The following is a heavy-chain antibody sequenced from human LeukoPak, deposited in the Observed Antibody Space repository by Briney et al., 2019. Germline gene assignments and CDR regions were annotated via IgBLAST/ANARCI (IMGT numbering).Heavy chain of an antibody. D-gene: IGHD4-23*01. CDR3: ARESDYGGNPDAFDI. CDR1: GYTFTGYY. CDR2: INPNSGGT. J-gene: IGHJ3*02. Sequence: ASVRVSCKASGYTFTGYYMHWVRQAPGQGLEWMGWINPNSGGTNYAQKFQGRVTMTRDTSISTAYMELSRLRSDDTAVYYCARESDYGGNPDAFDIWGQGTMVTVSS. V-gene: IGHV1-2*02.